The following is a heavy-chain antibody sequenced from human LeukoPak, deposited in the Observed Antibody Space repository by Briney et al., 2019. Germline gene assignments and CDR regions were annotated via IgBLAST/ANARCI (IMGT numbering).Heavy chain of an antibody. J-gene: IGHJ4*02. V-gene: IGHV1-2*02. CDR3: ARVKGRVFGVITTKERYFDY. CDR2: INPNSGVS. D-gene: IGHD3-3*01. CDR1: GYAFTGSY. Sequence: ASVKVSCKASGYAFTGSYMHWVRQAPGQGLEWMGWINPNSGVSNYAQKFRGRVTMTRDTSISTAYMELSRLTSDDTAVYYCARVKGRVFGVITTKERYFDYWGQGTLVTVSS.